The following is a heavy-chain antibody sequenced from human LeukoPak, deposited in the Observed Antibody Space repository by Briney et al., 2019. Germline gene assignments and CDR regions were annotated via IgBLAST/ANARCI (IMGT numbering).Heavy chain of an antibody. D-gene: IGHD5-18*01. CDR1: GGTFSSYA. CDR3: ARVVDTAMVHYFDY. V-gene: IGHV1-69*06. CDR2: IIPIFGTA. Sequence: AVKVSCKASGGTFSSYAISWVRPAPGQGLEWMGGIIPIFGTANYAQKFQGRVTITADKSTSTAYMELSSLRSEDTAVYYCARVVDTAMVHYFDYWGQGTLVTVSS. J-gene: IGHJ4*02.